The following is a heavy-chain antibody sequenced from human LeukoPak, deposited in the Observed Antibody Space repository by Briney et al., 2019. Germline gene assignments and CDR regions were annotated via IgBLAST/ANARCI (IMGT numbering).Heavy chain of an antibody. D-gene: IGHD4-17*01. CDR1: GFTFSSYA. CDR3: ARDRGDYFGPLDY. V-gene: IGHV3-30*04. CDR2: ISYDGSNK. Sequence: GGSLRLSCAASGFTFSSYAIHWVHQAPGKGLEWVAVISYDGSNKYYADSVKGRFTISRDNSKNTLYLQMNSLRAEDAAVYYCARDRGDYFGPLDYWGQGTLVTVSS. J-gene: IGHJ4*02.